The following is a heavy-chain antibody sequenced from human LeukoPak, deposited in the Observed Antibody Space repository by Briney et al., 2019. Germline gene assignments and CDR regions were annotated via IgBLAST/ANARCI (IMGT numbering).Heavy chain of an antibody. CDR3: AREESGGDFDY. V-gene: IGHV1-46*01. D-gene: IGHD2-8*02. Sequence: AAVKVSCKASGYTFTDYYMHWVRQAPGQGLEWVGLINYTVNSTNYVQKFWGRVYMTRDTSTTAVYMELSSLRSEDTAVYYCAREESGGDFDYWGQETLVTV. CDR2: INYTVNST. J-gene: IGHJ4*02. CDR1: GYTFTDYY.